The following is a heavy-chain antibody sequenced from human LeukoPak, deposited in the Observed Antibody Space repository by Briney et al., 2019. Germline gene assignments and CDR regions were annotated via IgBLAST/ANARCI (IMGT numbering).Heavy chain of an antibody. V-gene: IGHV4-34*01. D-gene: IGHD5-24*01. CDR2: IHPSGIF. Sequence: SETLSLTCAVYGGSCDDYYCSWIRQPPGKGLEWIGEIHPSGIFYYNSSLVSRVSISTDTSKSQFSLRLTSVTAADTAFYYCARGRDRSKAGDRWGQGSLVTVSS. CDR3: ARGRDRSKAGDR. J-gene: IGHJ5*02. CDR1: GGSCDDYY.